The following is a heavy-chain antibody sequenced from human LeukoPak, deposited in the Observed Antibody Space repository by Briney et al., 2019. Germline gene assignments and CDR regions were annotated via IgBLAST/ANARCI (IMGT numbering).Heavy chain of an antibody. CDR3: AFYLGYCSGGSCYHHFDY. Sequence: SVKVSCKASGDTFRSNAISWVRQAPGQGLEWMGGLIPIFGTPNYAQKFQGRVTITADESTSTAYMELSSLRSEDTAVYFCAFYLGYCSGGSCYHHFDYWGQGTLVTVSS. V-gene: IGHV1-69*01. CDR1: GDTFRSNA. D-gene: IGHD2-15*01. J-gene: IGHJ4*02. CDR2: LIPIFGTP.